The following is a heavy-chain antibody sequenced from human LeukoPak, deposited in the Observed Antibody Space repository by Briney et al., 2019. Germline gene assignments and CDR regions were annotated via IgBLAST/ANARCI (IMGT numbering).Heavy chain of an antibody. Sequence: GASVKVSCKASGYTFTSYGISWVRQAPGQGLQWMGWISAYNGDTNYAQKLQGRVTMTTDTSTSTAYMELRSLRSDDTAVYYCARVKVPLHYYGLCMDVWGQGTTVTVSS. CDR3: ARVKVPLHYYGLCMDV. D-gene: IGHD3-10*01. CDR2: ISAYNGDT. J-gene: IGHJ6*02. V-gene: IGHV1-18*01. CDR1: GYTFTSYG.